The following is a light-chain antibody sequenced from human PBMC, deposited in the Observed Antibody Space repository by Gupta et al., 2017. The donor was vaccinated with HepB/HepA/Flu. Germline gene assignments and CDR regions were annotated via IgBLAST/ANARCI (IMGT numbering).Light chain of an antibody. CDR3: QQRHYWPCT. CDR2: DAS. CDR1: QHVNNY. V-gene: IGKV3-11*01. J-gene: IGKJ2*02. Sequence: EIVLTQSPATLSLSPGERVILSCRASQHVNNYLAWYQQKPGQVPSLLIYDASKRATGVPARFSGSGSGTDFTLTISSLEPEDFAVYYCQQRHYWPCTFGQGTKVEI.